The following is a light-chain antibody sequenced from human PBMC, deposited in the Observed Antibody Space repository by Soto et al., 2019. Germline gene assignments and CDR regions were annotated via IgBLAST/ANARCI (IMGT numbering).Light chain of an antibody. CDR1: QSVTVNS. CDR3: QQYGDSPLT. CDR2: AAS. Sequence: EVRWTQSPSTLSLSPGEGVTLSCRASQSVTVNSLAWYQQKPGQAPRLLIYAASTRAAAVPDRFTGSGSGTDFALTISRLEPEDFGVYYSQQYGDSPLTSGPGTKVDI. J-gene: IGKJ3*01. V-gene: IGKV3-20*01.